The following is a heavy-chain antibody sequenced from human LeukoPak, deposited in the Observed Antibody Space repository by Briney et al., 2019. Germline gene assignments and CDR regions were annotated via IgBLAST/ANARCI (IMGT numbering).Heavy chain of an antibody. CDR2: ISAYNGNT. Sequence: ASVKVSCKASGYTFTSYGISWVRQAPGQGLEWMGWISAYNGNTNYAQKLQGRVTMTTDTSTSTAYMELRSLRSDDTAVYYCARVRIGFGELSVQLGHYYYYMDVWGKGTTVTISS. J-gene: IGHJ6*03. V-gene: IGHV1-18*01. CDR1: GYTFTSYG. CDR3: ARVRIGFGELSVQLGHYYYYMDV. D-gene: IGHD3-10*01.